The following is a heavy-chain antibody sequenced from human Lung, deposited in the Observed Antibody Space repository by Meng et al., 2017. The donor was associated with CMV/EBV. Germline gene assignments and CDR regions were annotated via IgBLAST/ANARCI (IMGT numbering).Heavy chain of an antibody. Sequence: GESXKISCAASGFTFSSYWMSWVRQAPGKGLEWVANIKQDGSEKYYVDSVKGRFTISRDNAKNSLYLQMNSLRAEDTAVYYCARGLTTVTTHWFDPWGQGTLVTVSS. CDR2: IKQDGSEK. CDR3: ARGLTTVTTHWFDP. V-gene: IGHV3-7*01. D-gene: IGHD4-17*01. CDR1: GFTFSSYW. J-gene: IGHJ5*02.